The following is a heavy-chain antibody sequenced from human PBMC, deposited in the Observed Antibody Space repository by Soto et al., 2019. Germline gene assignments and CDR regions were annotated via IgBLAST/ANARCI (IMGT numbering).Heavy chain of an antibody. CDR1: GFSLSDIRLG. CDR3: ARMRASGPYFDLSDN. J-gene: IGHJ4*02. CDR2: IFANDET. D-gene: IGHD1-26*01. V-gene: IGHV2-26*03. Sequence: QVTLKESGPVMVKPAETLTLTCSISGFSLSDIRLGVGWIRQPPGKALEWLAHIFANDETTYSTSLKTRLSISRDTSKSQVVLTMTNLDPEDTGTYYCARMRASGPYFDLSDNWGQGALVTVSS.